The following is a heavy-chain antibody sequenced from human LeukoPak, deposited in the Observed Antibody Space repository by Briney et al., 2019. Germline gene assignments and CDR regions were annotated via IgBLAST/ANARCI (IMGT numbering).Heavy chain of an antibody. J-gene: IGHJ4*02. CDR2: ISGSGGST. CDR1: GFPFSSYG. CDR3: AKSSPLYYYDPFDY. D-gene: IGHD3-22*01. Sequence: QPGGTLSLPCAASGFPFSSYGMSWVRQAPGKGLEWVSAISGSGGSTYYADSVKGRFTISRDNSKNTLYLQMNSLRAEDTAVYYCAKSSPLYYYDPFDYWGQGTLVTVSS. V-gene: IGHV3-23*01.